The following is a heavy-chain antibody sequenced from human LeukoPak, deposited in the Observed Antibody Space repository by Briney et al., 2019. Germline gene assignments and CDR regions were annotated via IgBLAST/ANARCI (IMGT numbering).Heavy chain of an antibody. CDR2: ISPSGGIT. CDR1: GFTFSSHG. J-gene: IGHJ4*02. D-gene: IGHD3-10*01. Sequence: PGGTLRLSCAASGFTFSSHGMNWVRQAPGKGLEWVSGISPSGGITYYTDSVKGRFTISRDNSKNTLYLQMNSLRAEDTAVYYCAKDRGFGELYPYYFDYWGQGTLVTVSS. CDR3: AKDRGFGELYPYYFDY. V-gene: IGHV3-23*01.